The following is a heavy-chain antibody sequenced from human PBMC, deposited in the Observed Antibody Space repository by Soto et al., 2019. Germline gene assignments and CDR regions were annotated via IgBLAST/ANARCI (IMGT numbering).Heavy chain of an antibody. CDR3: VRGSFCDGVCSPGRTEYFLH. CDR2: IKQDGSGK. V-gene: IGHV3-7*04. J-gene: IGHJ1*01. Sequence: EVQLVESGGGLVQPGGSLRLSCEASGFTFSNYWMSWVRQAPGKGLEWVANIKQDGSGKYFVDSVKGRFTISRDNAKNSLYLQMNSLRAEDTAVYYCVRGSFCDGVCSPGRTEYFLHWGQGTLVTVPS. D-gene: IGHD2-21*02. CDR1: GFTFSNYW.